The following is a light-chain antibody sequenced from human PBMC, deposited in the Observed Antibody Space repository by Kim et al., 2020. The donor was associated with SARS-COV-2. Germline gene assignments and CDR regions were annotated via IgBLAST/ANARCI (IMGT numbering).Light chain of an antibody. CDR1: KLGDKY. Sequence: SYELTQPPSVSVSLGQTASITCSGDKLGDKYACWYQQKPGQSPVLVIYQDRKRPSGIPERFSGSNSGNTATLTISGTQAMDEADYYCQAWDSSTAVFGGG. CDR3: QAWDSSTAV. CDR2: QDR. V-gene: IGLV3-1*01. J-gene: IGLJ2*01.